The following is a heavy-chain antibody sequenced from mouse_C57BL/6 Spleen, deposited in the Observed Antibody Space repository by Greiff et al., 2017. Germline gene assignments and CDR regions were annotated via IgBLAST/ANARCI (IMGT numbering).Heavy chain of an antibody. J-gene: IGHJ2*01. CDR1: GYTFTSYT. Sequence: QVQLQQSGAELARPGASVKMSCKASGYTFTSYTMHWVKQRPGQGLEWIGYINPSSGYTKYNQKFKDKATLTADKSSSTAYMQLSSLTSEDSAVYYCARYELGEYFDYWGQGTTLTVSS. CDR2: INPSSGYT. CDR3: ARYELGEYFDY. V-gene: IGHV1-4*01. D-gene: IGHD4-1*01.